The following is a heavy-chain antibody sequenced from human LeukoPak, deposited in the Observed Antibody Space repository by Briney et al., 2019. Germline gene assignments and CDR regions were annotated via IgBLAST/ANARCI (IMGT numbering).Heavy chain of an antibody. CDR3: ARDRFLEWSFDP. Sequence: PSETLSLTCTVSGGSISSGGYYWGWIRQPPGKGLEWIGYIYYSGSTYYNPSLKSRVTISVDTSKNQFSPKLSSVTAADTAVYYCARDRFLEWSFDPWGQGTLVTVSS. CDR1: GGSISSGGYY. V-gene: IGHV4-31*03. CDR2: IYYSGST. J-gene: IGHJ5*02. D-gene: IGHD3-3*01.